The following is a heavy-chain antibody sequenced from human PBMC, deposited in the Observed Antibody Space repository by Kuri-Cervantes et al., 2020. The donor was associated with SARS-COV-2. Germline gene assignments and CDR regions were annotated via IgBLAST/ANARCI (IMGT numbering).Heavy chain of an antibody. CDR3: ARDGEPDFWSGIRNWFDP. CDR1: GFNFNLYG. J-gene: IGHJ5*02. V-gene: IGHV3-48*01. D-gene: IGHD3-3*01. Sequence: GESLKISCVVSGFNFNLYGMNWVRQAPGKGQEWISYISRSGSSLYYADSAKGRFTISRDNANNSLDLQMNRLRGEDTAVYYCARDGEPDFWSGIRNWFDPWGQGTLVTVSS. CDR2: ISRSGSSL.